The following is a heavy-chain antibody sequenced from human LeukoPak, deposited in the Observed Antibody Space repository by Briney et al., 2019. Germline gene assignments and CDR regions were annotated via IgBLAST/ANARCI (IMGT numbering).Heavy chain of an antibody. CDR3: TRVSPYSDFWSGYSLLRGKYYYYYYMDV. CDR1: GFTFSSYS. Sequence: PGGSLRLSCAASGFTFSSYSMNWVRQAPGKGLEWVGFIRSKAYGGTTEYAASVKGRFNISRDDSKSIAYLQMNSLKTEDTAVYYCTRVSPYSDFWSGYSLLRGKYYYYYYMDVWGKGTTVTIPS. J-gene: IGHJ6*03. CDR2: IRSKAYGGTT. D-gene: IGHD3-3*01. V-gene: IGHV3-49*04.